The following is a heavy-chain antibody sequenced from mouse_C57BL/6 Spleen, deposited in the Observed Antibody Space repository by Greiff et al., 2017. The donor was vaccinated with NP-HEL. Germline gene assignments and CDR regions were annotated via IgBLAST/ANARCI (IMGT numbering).Heavy chain of an antibody. D-gene: IGHD1-1*01. CDR2: IYPGGGYT. J-gene: IGHJ3*01. CDR3: AREDGSREFAY. CDR1: GYTFTNYW. V-gene: IGHV1-63*01. Sequence: VQLQQSGAELVRPGTSVKMSCKASGYTFTNYWIGWAKQRPGHGLEWIGDIYPGGGYTNYNEKFKGKATLTADKSSSTAYRQFSSLTSEDSAIYYCAREDGSREFAYWGQRTLVTVSA.